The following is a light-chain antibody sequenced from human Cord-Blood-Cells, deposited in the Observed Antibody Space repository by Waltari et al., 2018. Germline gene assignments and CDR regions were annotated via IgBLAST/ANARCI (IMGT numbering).Light chain of an antibody. CDR2: GNS. CDR1: SSNIGAGYD. V-gene: IGLV1-40*01. CDR3: QSYDSSLSGVV. J-gene: IGLJ2*01. Sequence: QSVLTQPPSVSGAPGQRVTISCTGSSSNIGAGYDVHWYQQLPGTAPKLLIYGNSSRPSGVPYRFSGSNSGTSASLAITGLQAEDEADYYCQSYDSSLSGVVFGGGTKLTVL.